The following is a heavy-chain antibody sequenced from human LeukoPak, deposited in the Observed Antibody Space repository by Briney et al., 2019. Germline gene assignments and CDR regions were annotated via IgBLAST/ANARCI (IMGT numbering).Heavy chain of an antibody. J-gene: IGHJ3*02. CDR1: GFTFSTYW. D-gene: IGHD3-22*01. CDR2: IKQDGSEK. V-gene: IGHV3-7*01. CDR3: ARAGYSSGYYYSAFDI. Sequence: GGSLRLSCAASGFTFSTYWMSWVRQAPGKGLEWVANIKQDGSEKHYVDSVKGRFTTSRDNAKNSLWLQMSSLRAGDTAVYYCARAGYSSGYYYSAFDIWGQGTMVTVSS.